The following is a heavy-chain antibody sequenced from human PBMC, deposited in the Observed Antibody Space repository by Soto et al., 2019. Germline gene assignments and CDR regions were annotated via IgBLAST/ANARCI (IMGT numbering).Heavy chain of an antibody. CDR2: ISYDGSNK. CDR3: ARDSWSFDY. V-gene: IGHV3-30-3*01. CDR1: VFTFSSYA. Sequence: GGSLRLSCAASVFTFSSYAMHWVRQAPGKGLEWMAVISYDGSNKYYADSVKGRFTISRDNSKNTLYLQMNSLRAEDTAVYYCARDSWSFDYWGQGTLGT. J-gene: IGHJ4*02.